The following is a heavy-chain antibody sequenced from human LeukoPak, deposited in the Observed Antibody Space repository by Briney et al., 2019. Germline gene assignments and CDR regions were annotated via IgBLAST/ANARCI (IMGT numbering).Heavy chain of an antibody. J-gene: IGHJ2*01. D-gene: IGHD2-8*02. CDR2: IKEDGSEK. V-gene: IGHV3-7*01. CDR1: GFTFSSYW. Sequence: GGSLRLSCAASGFTFSSYWMSWVRQAPGKGLEWVANIKEDGSEKYYVDFVKGRFPISRDNAKNSLYLRMNSLRAEDTAVYYCARGLGSTGGFFDLWGRGTLVTVSS. CDR3: ARGLGSTGGFFDL.